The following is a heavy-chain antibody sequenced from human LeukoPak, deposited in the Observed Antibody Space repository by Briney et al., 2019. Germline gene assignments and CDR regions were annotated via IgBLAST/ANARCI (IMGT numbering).Heavy chain of an antibody. J-gene: IGHJ6*04. CDR2: ISSSGSTI. CDR1: GFTFSSYW. V-gene: IGHV3-48*04. Sequence: GGSLRLSCAASGFTFSSYWMSWVRQAPGKGLEWVSYISSSGSTIYYADSVKGRFTISRDNAKNSLYLQMNSLRAEDTAVYYCAELGITMIGGVWGKGTTVTITS. CDR3: AELGITMIGGV. D-gene: IGHD3-10*02.